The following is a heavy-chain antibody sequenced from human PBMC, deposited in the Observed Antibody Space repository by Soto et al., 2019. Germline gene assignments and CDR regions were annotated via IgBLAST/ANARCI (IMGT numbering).Heavy chain of an antibody. CDR2: IYDSGST. Sequence: SETLSLTCSVSGGSISSGGFHWSWIRQHPGKGLEWIGNIYDSGSTYYNPSLKSQITISVDTSKNQFYLKLSSLTAADTAIYYCARSIPMFRGVRLYFDSRGQGTLVT. CDR1: GGSISSGGFH. J-gene: IGHJ4*02. D-gene: IGHD3-10*01. V-gene: IGHV4-31*01. CDR3: ARSIPMFRGVRLYFDS.